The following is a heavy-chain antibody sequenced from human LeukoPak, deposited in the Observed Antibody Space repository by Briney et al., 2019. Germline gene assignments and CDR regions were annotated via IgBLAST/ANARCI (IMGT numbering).Heavy chain of an antibody. CDR2: INHSGST. Sequence: SETLSLTCAVYGGSFSGYYWSWIRQPPGKGLEWIGEINHSGSTNYNPSLKSRVTISVDTSKSQFSLKLSSVTAADTAAYYCARDTPGRNWFDPWGQGTLVTVSS. CDR1: GGSFSGYY. V-gene: IGHV4-34*01. J-gene: IGHJ5*02. CDR3: ARDTPGRNWFDP. D-gene: IGHD2-2*02.